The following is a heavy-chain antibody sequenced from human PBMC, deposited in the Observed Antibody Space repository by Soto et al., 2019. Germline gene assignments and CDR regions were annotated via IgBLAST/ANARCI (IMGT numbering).Heavy chain of an antibody. D-gene: IGHD4-4*01. CDR1: GFTFSNAW. CDR2: IFSGGST. Sequence: GGSLRLSCAASGFTFSNAWINWVRQAPGKGLEWVSVIFSGGSTNYVDSVKGRFTISRDNSKNTLYLQMNSLRAEDTAVYYCAKSMSDYTIDYWGQGTLVTVSS. CDR3: AKSMSDYTIDY. V-gene: IGHV3-66*01. J-gene: IGHJ4*02.